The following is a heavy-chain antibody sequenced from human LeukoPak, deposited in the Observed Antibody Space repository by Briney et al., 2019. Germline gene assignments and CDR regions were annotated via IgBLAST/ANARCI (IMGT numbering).Heavy chain of an antibody. Sequence: ASVKVSCKASGYTFTGYYMHWVRQAPGQGLEWMRWINPNSGGTNYAQKFQGRVTMTRDTSISTAYMELNSLRSDDTAVYYCARDFWSGYTDDYWGQGTLVTVSS. CDR2: INPNSGGT. V-gene: IGHV1-2*02. J-gene: IGHJ4*02. CDR3: ARDFWSGYTDDY. CDR1: GYTFTGYY. D-gene: IGHD3-3*01.